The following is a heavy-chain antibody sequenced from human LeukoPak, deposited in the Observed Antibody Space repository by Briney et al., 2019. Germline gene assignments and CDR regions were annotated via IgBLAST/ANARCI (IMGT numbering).Heavy chain of an antibody. CDR3: ARDGYSSSWYNVY. D-gene: IGHD6-13*01. Sequence: SETLSLTCTVSGGSISSYYWSWIRQSPGKGLEWIGYIFYIGSTNYNPSLKSRVTISVDKSKNQFSLKLSSVTAADTAVYYCARDGYSSSWYNVYWGQGTLVTVSS. CDR1: GGSISSYY. J-gene: IGHJ4*02. V-gene: IGHV4-59*12. CDR2: IFYIGST.